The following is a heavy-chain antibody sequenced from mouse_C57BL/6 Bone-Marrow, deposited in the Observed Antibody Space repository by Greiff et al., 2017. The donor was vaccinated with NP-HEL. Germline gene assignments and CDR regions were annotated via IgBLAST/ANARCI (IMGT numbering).Heavy chain of an antibody. V-gene: IGHV1-55*01. J-gene: IGHJ3*01. CDR1: GYTFTSYW. CDR2: IYPGSGST. Sequence: VQLQQPGAELVKPGASVKMSCKASGYTFTSYWITWVKQRPGQGLEWIGDIYPGSGSTNYNEKFKSKATLTVDTSSSTAYMQLSSLTSEDSAVDYCARYYYDYAAWFAYWGQGTLVTVSA. CDR3: ARYYYDYAAWFAY. D-gene: IGHD2-4*01.